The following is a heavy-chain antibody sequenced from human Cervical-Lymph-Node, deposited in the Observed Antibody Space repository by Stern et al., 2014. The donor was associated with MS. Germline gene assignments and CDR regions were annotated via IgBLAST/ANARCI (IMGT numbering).Heavy chain of an antibody. V-gene: IGHV1-2*02. Sequence: VHLVESGAEVKKPGASVKVSCKASGYTFTGYYMHWVRQAPGQGLEWMGWINPDSGGTKYEQKFQDRVTMTRDTSISTAYMELSRLRSDDTAVYYCARDHNPWVYFDTSGYYNGFYAYWGLGTLVTVSS. CDR1: GYTFTGYY. CDR3: ARDHNPWVYFDTSGYYNGFYAY. D-gene: IGHD3-22*01. J-gene: IGHJ4*02. CDR2: INPDSGGT.